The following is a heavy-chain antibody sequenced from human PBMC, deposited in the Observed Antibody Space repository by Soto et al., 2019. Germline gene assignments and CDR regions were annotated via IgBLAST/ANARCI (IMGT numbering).Heavy chain of an antibody. J-gene: IGHJ6*02. D-gene: IGHD3-10*01. CDR3: ARGSGRQVYNYYGMDV. CDR1: GGSISSSNW. CDR2: IYHSGST. Sequence: QVQLQESGPGLLKPSGPLSLTCAVSGGSISSSNWWSWVRQSPGKGLEWIGEIYHSGSTNYNPSLKSRVTISVDKSKNQFSLKLSSVTAADTAVYYCARGSGRQVYNYYGMDVWGQGTTVTVSS. V-gene: IGHV4-4*02.